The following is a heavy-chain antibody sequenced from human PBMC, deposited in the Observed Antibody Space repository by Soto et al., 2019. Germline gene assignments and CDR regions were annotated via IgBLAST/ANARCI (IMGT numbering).Heavy chain of an antibody. CDR3: ASNIAVAGRGGPYYYYGMDV. V-gene: IGHV1-69*13. J-gene: IGHJ6*02. D-gene: IGHD6-19*01. CDR1: GGTFSSYA. Sequence: SVKVSCRASGGTFSSYAISWVRQAPGQGLEWMGGIIPIFGTANYAQKFQGRVTITADESTSTAYMELSSLRSEDTAVYYCASNIAVAGRGGPYYYYGMDVWGQGTTVTVSS. CDR2: IIPIFGTA.